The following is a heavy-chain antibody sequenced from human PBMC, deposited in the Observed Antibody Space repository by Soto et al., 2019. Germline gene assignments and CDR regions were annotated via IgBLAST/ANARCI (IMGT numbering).Heavy chain of an antibody. J-gene: IGHJ2*01. D-gene: IGHD3-10*01. CDR1: GYNFITSG. Sequence: QVQLVQSGPEVKRPGASVKVSCKASGYNFITSGINWVRLAPGQGLEWMGWISTANGDRKYAQKFKGRVTMTSEVSTTTAYMELTNLRSDDTAVYFCARGRYFATTHRQWWYFDLWGRGTLVTVSS. CDR2: ISTANGDR. CDR3: ARGRYFATTHRQWWYFDL. V-gene: IGHV1-18*01.